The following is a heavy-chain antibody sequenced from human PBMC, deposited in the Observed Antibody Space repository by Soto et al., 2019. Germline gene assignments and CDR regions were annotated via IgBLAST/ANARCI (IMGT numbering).Heavy chain of an antibody. CDR1: GFTFSHYA. CDR3: ARESYGDIYFDY. D-gene: IGHD4-17*01. CDR2: ISYDGSNI. Sequence: QVQLVEWGGGVVQPGRSLRLSCAASGFTFSHYAMHWVRQAPGKGLEWMAVISYDGSNIHYADSVEGRFTISRDNSKNTLYLQMNGLRAEDTSVYYCARESYGDIYFDYWGQGTLVTVSS. J-gene: IGHJ4*02. V-gene: IGHV3-30-3*01.